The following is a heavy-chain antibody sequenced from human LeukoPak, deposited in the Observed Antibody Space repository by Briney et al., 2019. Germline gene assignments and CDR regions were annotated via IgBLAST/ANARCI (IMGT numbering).Heavy chain of an antibody. D-gene: IGHD5-12*01. V-gene: IGHV3-48*03. CDR2: MSKGGRTI. Sequence: GGSLRLSCAASGFRFSSQEMAWVRQAPGKGLEWVSYMSKGGRTIYYADSVKGRFTISRDNTRNSLFLQLNSLRADDTGFYYCARGSYTGFDLYFDSWGQGTLVTISS. J-gene: IGHJ4*02. CDR1: GFRFSSQE. CDR3: ARGSYTGFDLYFDS.